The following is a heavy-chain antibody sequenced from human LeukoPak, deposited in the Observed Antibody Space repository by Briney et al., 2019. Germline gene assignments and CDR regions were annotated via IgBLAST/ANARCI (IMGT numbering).Heavy chain of an antibody. CDR1: GYSFTNYW. V-gene: IGHV5-51*01. Sequence: GESLKISCKGSGYSFTNYWIGWVRQMPGKGLEWMGIIYPGDPDTRYSPSFRGQVTISADKSISTAYLQWSSLKASDTAMYYCAREGNYNVLTGYYHYFDCWGQGTLVTVSS. D-gene: IGHD3-9*01. CDR2: IYPGDPDT. CDR3: AREGNYNVLTGYYHYFDC. J-gene: IGHJ4*02.